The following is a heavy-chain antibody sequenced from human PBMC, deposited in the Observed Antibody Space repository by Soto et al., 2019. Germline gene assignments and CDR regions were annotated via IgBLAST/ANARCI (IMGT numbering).Heavy chain of an antibody. CDR1: GYIFTTYW. Sequence: AESLKISCNGSGYIFTTYWIAWVRQMPGKGLEWVGIIYPGDSDTRYSPSFEGHVTISVDKSISTAFLQWNSLKASDNAIYYCARQSTSAPKDYWGQGTLVTVSS. V-gene: IGHV5-51*01. CDR2: IYPGDSDT. D-gene: IGHD3-10*01. J-gene: IGHJ4*01. CDR3: ARQSTSAPKDY.